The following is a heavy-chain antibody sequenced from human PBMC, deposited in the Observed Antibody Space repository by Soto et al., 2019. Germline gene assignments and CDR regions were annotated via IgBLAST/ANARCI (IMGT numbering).Heavy chain of an antibody. CDR1: GGSISSGDYY. CDR2: IYYSGST. Sequence: SDTLSLTCTVSGGSISSGDYYWSWIRQPPGKGLEWIGSIYYSGSTYYNPSLKSRVTISVDTSQYQFTLKLSSLTAADTAMYYCASARFDSWGQGTLVTVSS. D-gene: IGHD2-15*01. CDR3: ASARFDS. V-gene: IGHV4-30-4*02. J-gene: IGHJ4*02.